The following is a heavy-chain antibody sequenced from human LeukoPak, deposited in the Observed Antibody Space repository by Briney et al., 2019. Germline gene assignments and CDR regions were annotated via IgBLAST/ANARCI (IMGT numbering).Heavy chain of an antibody. D-gene: IGHD3-10*01. J-gene: IGHJ5*02. CDR1: GYTFTSYD. V-gene: IGHV1-8*01. CDR3: ARGRDTYYYGSGSYYNGREFDP. Sequence: ASVKVSCKASGYTFTSYDINWVRQAPGQGLEWMGWMNPSSGNTGYAQKFQGRVTMTRNTSISTAYMELSSLRSEDTAVYYCARGRDTYYYGSGSYYNGREFDPWGQGTLVTVSS. CDR2: MNPSSGNT.